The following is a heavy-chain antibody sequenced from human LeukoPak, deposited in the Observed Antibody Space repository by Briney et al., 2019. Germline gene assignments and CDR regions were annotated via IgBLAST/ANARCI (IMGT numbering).Heavy chain of an antibody. CDR1: GGSISNSSYY. CDR2: IYYSGST. V-gene: IGHV4-39*07. Sequence: PSETLSLTCTVSGGSISNSSYYWGWIRQPPGKGLEWIGSIYYSGSTYYNPSLKSRVTISVDTSKNQFSLKLSSVTAADTAVYYCARVGNDFWLDYWGQGTLVTVSS. J-gene: IGHJ4*02. D-gene: IGHD3-3*01. CDR3: ARVGNDFWLDY.